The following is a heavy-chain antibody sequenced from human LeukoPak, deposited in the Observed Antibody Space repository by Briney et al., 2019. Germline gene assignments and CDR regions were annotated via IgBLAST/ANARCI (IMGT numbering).Heavy chain of an antibody. J-gene: IGHJ4*01. CDR1: GFTFSSYA. V-gene: IGHV3-23*01. Sequence: GGSLRLSCAASGFTFSSYAIYWVRQAPGKGLEWVTGIIGSGDSTHYADSVKGRFTVSRDNSKNTVSLQMNSLRAEDTAVYYCHAFSSSRSPAYWGQGTLVTVSS. CDR3: HAFSSSRSPAY. D-gene: IGHD6-13*01. CDR2: IIGSGDST.